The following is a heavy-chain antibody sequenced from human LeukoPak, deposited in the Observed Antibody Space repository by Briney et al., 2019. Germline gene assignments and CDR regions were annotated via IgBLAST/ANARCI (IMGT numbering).Heavy chain of an antibody. V-gene: IGHV3-7*01. Sequence: GGSLRLSCAATGVSFRSYWMNWVRQAPGKGLEWLAIIKQDGSEKHYKGSVEGRFTISRDNAKNSLHLQMNSLRAEDTAVYYCAGGSGYLITSWGQGTLVTVSS. J-gene: IGHJ5*02. CDR3: AGGSGYLITS. CDR2: IKQDGSEK. D-gene: IGHD3-9*01. CDR1: GVSFRSYW.